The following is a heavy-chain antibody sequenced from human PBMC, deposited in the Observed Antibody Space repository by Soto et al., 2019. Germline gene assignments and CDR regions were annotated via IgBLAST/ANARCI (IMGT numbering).Heavy chain of an antibody. Sequence: PGGSLRLTCSACGLTFSSYSIHWVRQAPWKGLEYVSAISSNGVSTYYADSVKGRFTISRDNSKNTLYLQMSSLRAEDTAVYYCVKDRIAFGFDAFDIWGQLTMV. V-gene: IGHV3-64D*06. D-gene: IGHD3-16*01. CDR2: ISSNGVST. J-gene: IGHJ3*02. CDR3: VKDRIAFGFDAFDI. CDR1: GLTFSSYS.